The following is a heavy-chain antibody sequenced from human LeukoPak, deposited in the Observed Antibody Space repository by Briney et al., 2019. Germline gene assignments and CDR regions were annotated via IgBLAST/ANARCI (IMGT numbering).Heavy chain of an antibody. J-gene: IGHJ4*02. CDR1: GDSISSRSYY. Sequence: PSETLSLTCTVSGDSISSRSYYWGWIRQPPGKGLEWIGSIYYSGSTYYNPSLKSRVTISVDTSKNQFSLKLSSVTAADTAVYYCARVRGGDSSGYYCDYWGQGTLVTVSS. V-gene: IGHV4-39*07. D-gene: IGHD3-22*01. CDR3: ARVRGGDSSGYYCDY. CDR2: IYYSGST.